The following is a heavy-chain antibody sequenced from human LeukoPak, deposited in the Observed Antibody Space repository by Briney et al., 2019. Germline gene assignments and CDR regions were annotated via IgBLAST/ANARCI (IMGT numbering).Heavy chain of an antibody. D-gene: IGHD3-10*01. J-gene: IGHJ6*03. Sequence: GGSLRLSCAASGFTFSSYSMNWVRQAPGKGLEWVSSISSSSSYIYYADSVKGRFTISRDNAKNSLYLQMNSLRAEDTAVYYCARDRKGGSGREYYYYYYMDVWGKGTTVTVSS. CDR1: GFTFSSYS. V-gene: IGHV3-21*01. CDR3: ARDRKGGSGREYYYYYYMDV. CDR2: ISSSSSYI.